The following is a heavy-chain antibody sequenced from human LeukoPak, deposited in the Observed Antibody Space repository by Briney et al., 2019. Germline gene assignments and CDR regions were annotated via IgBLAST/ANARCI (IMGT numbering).Heavy chain of an antibody. CDR3: ARGPLWFGEAPEKWFDP. Sequence: ASVKVSCKASGYTFTSYDINWVRQATGQGLEWMGWMNPNSGNTGYAQKFQGRVTMTRNTSISTAYMELGSLRSEDTAVYYCARGPLWFGEAPEKWFDPWGQGTLVTVSS. CDR2: MNPNSGNT. J-gene: IGHJ5*02. V-gene: IGHV1-8*01. CDR1: GYTFTSYD. D-gene: IGHD3-10*01.